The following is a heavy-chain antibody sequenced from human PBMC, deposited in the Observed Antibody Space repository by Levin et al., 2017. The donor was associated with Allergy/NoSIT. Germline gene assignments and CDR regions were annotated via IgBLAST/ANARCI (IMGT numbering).Heavy chain of an antibody. CDR2: INHSGST. CDR3: AREGARTYYYGAGSYGPLGY. CDR1: GGSFSGYY. Sequence: PSETLSLTCAVYGGSFSGYYWSWIRQPPGKGLEWIGEINHSGSTNYNPSLKSRVTISVDTSKNQFSLKLSSVTAADTAVYYCAREGARTYYYGAGSYGPLGYWGQGTLVTVSS. J-gene: IGHJ4*02. D-gene: IGHD3-10*01. V-gene: IGHV4-34*01.